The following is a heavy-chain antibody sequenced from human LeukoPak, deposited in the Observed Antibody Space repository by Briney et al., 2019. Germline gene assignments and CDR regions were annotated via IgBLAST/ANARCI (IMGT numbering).Heavy chain of an antibody. CDR3: AKGGKWDVTPFDY. J-gene: IGHJ4*02. V-gene: IGHV3-23*01. D-gene: IGHD1-26*01. CDR2: ISGGGGST. Sequence: GGSLRLSCEGSAFIFSGHWMNWVRQTPGKGLEWVSTISGGGGSTYYADSVKGRFTISRDNSKNTLYLQVNSLRAEDTAVYYCAKGGKWDVTPFDYWGQGTLVTVSS. CDR1: AFIFSGHW.